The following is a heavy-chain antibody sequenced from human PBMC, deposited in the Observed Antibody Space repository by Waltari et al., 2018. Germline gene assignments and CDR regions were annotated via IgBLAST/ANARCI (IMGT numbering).Heavy chain of an antibody. V-gene: IGHV4-39*07. J-gene: IGHJ6*03. CDR2: IYYSGST. CDR3: ARVRDTAMVIRSWYYYYMDV. D-gene: IGHD5-18*01. CDR1: GGSISSSSYY. Sequence: QLQLQESGPGLVTPSETLSLTCTVSGGSISSSSYYWGWIRQPPGKGLEWIGSIYYSGSTYYNPSLKSRVTISVDTSKNQFSLKLSSVTAADTAVYYCARVRDTAMVIRSWYYYYMDVWGKGTTVTISS.